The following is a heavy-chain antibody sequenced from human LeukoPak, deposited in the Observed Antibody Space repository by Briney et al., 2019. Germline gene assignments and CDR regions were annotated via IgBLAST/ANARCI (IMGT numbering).Heavy chain of an antibody. J-gene: IGHJ1*01. CDR3: ARVQQLAPGAVFQH. CDR1: GGSISSYY. Sequence: SETLSLTCTVSGGSISSYYWSWIRQPPGKGLEWIGYIYYSGSTNYNPSLKSRVTISVDTSKNQFSLKLSSATAADTAVYYCARVQQLAPGAVFQHWGQGTLVTVSS. V-gene: IGHV4-59*01. D-gene: IGHD6-13*01. CDR2: IYYSGST.